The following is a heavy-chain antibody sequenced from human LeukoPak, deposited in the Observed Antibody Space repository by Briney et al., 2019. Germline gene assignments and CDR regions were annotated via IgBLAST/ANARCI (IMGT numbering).Heavy chain of an antibody. D-gene: IGHD4-17*01. CDR3: ARGGGSYGDYSLCLGY. V-gene: IGHV1-18*01. Sequence: ASVKVSCKASGYTFSGYGFRWVRQAPGQGLEWMGWISAYSGNTKYAQKYQARVTLTTDTSTSTAYMELRSLRSDDTAVYYCARGGGSYGDYSLCLGYWGQGTLVTVSS. J-gene: IGHJ4*02. CDR1: GYTFSGYG. CDR2: ISAYSGNT.